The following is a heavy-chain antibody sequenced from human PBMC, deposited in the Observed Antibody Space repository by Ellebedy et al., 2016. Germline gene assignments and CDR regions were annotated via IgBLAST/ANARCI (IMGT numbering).Heavy chain of an antibody. Sequence: SETLSLXXTVSGGSISSYYWSWIRQPPEKGLEWIGYIYYSGSTNYNPSLKSRVTISVDTSKNQFSLKLSSVTAADTAVYYCARVGGSYYGYYYYYMDVWGKGTTVTVSS. CDR2: IYYSGST. J-gene: IGHJ6*03. D-gene: IGHD1-26*01. V-gene: IGHV4-59*01. CDR3: ARVGGSYYGYYYYYMDV. CDR1: GGSISSYY.